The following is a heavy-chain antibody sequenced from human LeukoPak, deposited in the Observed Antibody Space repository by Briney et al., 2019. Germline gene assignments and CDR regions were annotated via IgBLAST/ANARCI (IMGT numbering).Heavy chain of an antibody. CDR3: ARGTMGSSWYLA. J-gene: IGHJ5*02. CDR2: ISSSSSYI. V-gene: IGHV3-21*01. CDR1: GFTFSSYS. Sequence: GGSLRLSCAASGFTFSSYSMNWVRQAPGQGLEWLSSISSSSSYIYYADSVKGRFTISRDNAKNSLYLQMNSLRAEDTAVYYCARGTMGSSWYLAWGQGTLVTVSS. D-gene: IGHD6-13*01.